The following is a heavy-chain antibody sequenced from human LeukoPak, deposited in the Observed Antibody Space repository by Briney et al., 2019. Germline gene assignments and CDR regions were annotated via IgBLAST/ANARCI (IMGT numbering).Heavy chain of an antibody. J-gene: IGHJ4*02. CDR1: GGTFSSYA. V-gene: IGHV1-69*04. D-gene: IGHD6-19*01. CDR3: ARDRFAVAPGH. CDR2: IIPILGIA. Sequence: GASVKVSCKASGGTFSSYAISWVRQAPGQGLEWMGRIIPILGIAKYAQKLQGRVTITADKSTSTAYMELSSLRSEDTAVYYCARDRFAVAPGHWGQGTLVTVSS.